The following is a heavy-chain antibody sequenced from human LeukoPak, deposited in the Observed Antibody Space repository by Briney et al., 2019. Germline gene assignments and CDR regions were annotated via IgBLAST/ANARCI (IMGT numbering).Heavy chain of an antibody. Sequence: ASVKVSCKASGGTFSSYAISWVRQAPGQGLEWMGGIIPIFGTANYAQKFQGRVTITADKSTSTAYMELSSLRSEDTAVYFCARVGATGATADNWGQGTLVTVSS. V-gene: IGHV1-69*06. D-gene: IGHD2-21*02. CDR2: IIPIFGTA. J-gene: IGHJ4*02. CDR1: GGTFSSYA. CDR3: ARVGATGATADN.